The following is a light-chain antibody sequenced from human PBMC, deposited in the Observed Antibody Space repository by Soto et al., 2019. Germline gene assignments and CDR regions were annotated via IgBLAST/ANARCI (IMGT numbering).Light chain of an antibody. CDR2: DVS. CDR3: SSYAGRNNFV. CDR1: SSGVGAYNY. J-gene: IGLJ2*01. V-gene: IGLV2-8*01. Sequence: QSALTQPPSASGSPGQSVTISCTGTSSGVGAYNYVSWYQQHPGKAPKLMIYDVSKRPSGVPDRFSGSKSGNTASLTVSGLEADDEADYYCSSYAGRNNFVFGGGTKLTVL.